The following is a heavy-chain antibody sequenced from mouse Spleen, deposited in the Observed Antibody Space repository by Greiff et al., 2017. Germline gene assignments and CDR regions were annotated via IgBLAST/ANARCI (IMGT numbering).Heavy chain of an antibody. V-gene: IGHV5-16*01. Sequence: EVKLMESEGGLVQPGSSMKLSCTASGFTFSDYYMAWVRQVPEKGLEWVANINYDGSSTYYLDSLKSRFIISRDNAKNILYLQMSSLKSEDTATYYCARESTGTGYYFDYWGQGTTLTVSS. CDR1: GFTFSDYY. CDR2: INYDGSST. CDR3: ARESTGTGYYFDY. D-gene: IGHD4-1*02. J-gene: IGHJ2*01.